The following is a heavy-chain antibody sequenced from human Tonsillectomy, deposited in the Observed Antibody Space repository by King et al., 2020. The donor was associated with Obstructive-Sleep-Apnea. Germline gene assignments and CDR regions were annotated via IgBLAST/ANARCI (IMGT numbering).Heavy chain of an antibody. J-gene: IGHJ5*02. CDR2: IDPSDSYT. CDR3: TKYGWFGELTYFDP. Sequence: EQQLVQSGAEVKKPGESLRISCKGSGYSFTTYWIIWVLQMPGKGLEWMGRIDPSDSYTHYSPSFQGHVTISVDKYINTAYLQWSSLKASDTAMYYCTKYGWFGELTYFDPWGQGTLVTVSS. V-gene: IGHV5-10-1*03. D-gene: IGHD3-10*01. CDR1: GYSFTTYW.